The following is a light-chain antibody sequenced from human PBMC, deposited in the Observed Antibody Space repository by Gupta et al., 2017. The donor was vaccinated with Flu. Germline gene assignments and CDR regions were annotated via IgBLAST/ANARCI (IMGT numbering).Light chain of an antibody. CDR2: GAS. J-gene: IGKJ4*01. CDR1: QRVSSSY. Sequence: EIVLTPSPGTLSLSPGERATLSCRASQRVSSSYLAGYQQKPGQAPRPLIYGASSRATGIPDRFSGSGSGTDFTLTISRLEPEDFAVYYCQQYGSSPPLTFGGGTKVEIK. V-gene: IGKV3-20*01. CDR3: QQYGSSPPLT.